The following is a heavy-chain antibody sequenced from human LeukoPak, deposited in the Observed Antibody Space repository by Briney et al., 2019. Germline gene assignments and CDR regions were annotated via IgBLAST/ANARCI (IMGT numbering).Heavy chain of an antibody. D-gene: IGHD3-3*01. Sequence: SETLSLTCTVSGDSITSSPYYWGWIRQPPGKGLEWIGSISSSGSTNYNPSLKSRVDIFVDMSKNQISLELTSVTAADTAVFYCARPAYDFSSGYYTGGYYYIDVWGKGTTVIVSS. V-gene: IGHV4-39*01. CDR2: ISSSGST. CDR1: GDSITSSPYY. J-gene: IGHJ6*03. CDR3: ARPAYDFSSGYYTGGYYYIDV.